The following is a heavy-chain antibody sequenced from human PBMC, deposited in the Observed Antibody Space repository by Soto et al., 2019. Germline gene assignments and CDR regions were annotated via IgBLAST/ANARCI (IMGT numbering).Heavy chain of an antibody. CDR1: GFTFSTYA. CDR2: INDSGSSA. CDR3: AKGILANPGNFYYFYGMDV. D-gene: IGHD5-12*01. Sequence: QLLESGGDLVQPGGSLRLSCAASGFTFSTYAMSWVRQAPGKGLEWVSIINDSGSSAYYADSVKGRCTISRDSSKNTLYLQMNSLRVEDTAVYYCAKGILANPGNFYYFYGMDVWGQGTTVTVSS. V-gene: IGHV3-23*01. J-gene: IGHJ6*02.